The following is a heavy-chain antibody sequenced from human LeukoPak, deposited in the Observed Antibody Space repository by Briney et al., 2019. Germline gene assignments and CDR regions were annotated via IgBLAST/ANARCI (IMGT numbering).Heavy chain of an antibody. Sequence: ASVKVSCKASGYTFTGYYMHWVRQAPGQGLEWMGWINPNSGGTNYAQKFQGRVTMTTDTSTSTAYTELRSLRSDDTAVYYCARVRKDYGDYNWFDPWGQGTLVAVSS. CDR3: ARVRKDYGDYNWFDP. CDR1: GYTFTGYY. CDR2: INPNSGGT. D-gene: IGHD4-17*01. V-gene: IGHV1-2*02. J-gene: IGHJ5*02.